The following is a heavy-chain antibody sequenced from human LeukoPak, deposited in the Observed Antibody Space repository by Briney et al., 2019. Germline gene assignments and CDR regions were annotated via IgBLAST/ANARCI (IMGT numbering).Heavy chain of an antibody. J-gene: IGHJ1*01. CDR2: INPNSGST. CDR3: ARGGLSGSYYDYFHH. CDR1: GYTFTGSY. D-gene: IGHD1-26*01. Sequence: GASVKVSCKASGYTFTGSYMHWVRQAPGQGLEWMGWINPNSGSTNSAQKFQGRVTMTRGTSISTAYMELSRLRSDDTAVYYCARGGLSGSYYDYFHHWGQGTLVTVSS. V-gene: IGHV1-2*02.